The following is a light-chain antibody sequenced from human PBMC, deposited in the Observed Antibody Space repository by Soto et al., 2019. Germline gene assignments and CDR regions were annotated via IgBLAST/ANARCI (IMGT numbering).Light chain of an antibody. J-gene: IGKJ5*01. CDR1: QSISSN. CDR2: GAS. V-gene: IGKV3-15*01. CDR3: QQYYNWPIT. Sequence: IVMTQSAATLSVSTGERATLSCRASQSISSNLAWYQQKPGQAPRLLIYGASTRATGIPARFSGSGSGTEFILTISSLQSEDFAVYYCQQYYNWPITFGQGTRLEIK.